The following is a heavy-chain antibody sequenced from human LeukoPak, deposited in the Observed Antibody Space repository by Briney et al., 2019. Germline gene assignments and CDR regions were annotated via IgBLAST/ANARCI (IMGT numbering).Heavy chain of an antibody. CDR2: IRSKAKGGTT. V-gene: IGHV3-49*03. CDR3: AHDTSGYAYYFDY. CDR1: GFTFGDYA. Sequence: GGSLRLSCTASGFTFGDYAMSWFRQAPGKGLEWVGFIRSKAKGGTTEYAASVKGRFTISRDDSRSIAYLQMNSLKTEDTAVYYRAHDTSGYAYYFDYWGQGTLVTVSS. D-gene: IGHD3-22*01. J-gene: IGHJ4*02.